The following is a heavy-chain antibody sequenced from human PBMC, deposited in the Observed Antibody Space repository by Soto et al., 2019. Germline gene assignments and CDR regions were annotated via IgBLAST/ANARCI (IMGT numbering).Heavy chain of an antibody. CDR3: ARDFFDSSDYTTNWFDP. Sequence: SETLSLTCSVSGDSISNSRFYWAWIRQPPGEGLEWIGSIYHTGNAYYNPSLKSRVTISVDTSKNQFSLKLTSVTVADAALYYCARDFFDSSDYTTNWFDPWGQGTLVTVS. D-gene: IGHD3-22*01. CDR2: IYHTGNA. V-gene: IGHV4-39*01. CDR1: GDSISNSRFY. J-gene: IGHJ5*02.